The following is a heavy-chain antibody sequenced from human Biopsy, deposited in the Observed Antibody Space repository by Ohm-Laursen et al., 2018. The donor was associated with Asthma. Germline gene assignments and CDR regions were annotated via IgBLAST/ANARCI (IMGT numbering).Heavy chain of an antibody. Sequence: TLSLTCTVSYGPITSGGYYWTRIRQHPGKGLEWIGFIYYSGSTYYNPSLKSRVSISIDTSKNQFSLKLSSVTAADTAVYYCARAQDYYDSRGYYKSFDYWGQGTLVTVSS. CDR1: YGPITSGGYY. CDR2: IYYSGST. V-gene: IGHV4-31*03. D-gene: IGHD3-22*01. J-gene: IGHJ4*02. CDR3: ARAQDYYDSRGYYKSFDY.